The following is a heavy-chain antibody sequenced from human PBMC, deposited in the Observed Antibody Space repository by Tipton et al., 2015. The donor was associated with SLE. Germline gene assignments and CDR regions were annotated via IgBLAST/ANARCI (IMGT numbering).Heavy chain of an antibody. D-gene: IGHD3-16*01. CDR2: IKQDGSEK. V-gene: IGHV3-7*01. CDR3: ARLYLLGELWMSHFDY. J-gene: IGHJ4*02. Sequence: SLRLSCAASGFTFSSYWMSWVRQAPGKGLEWVANIKQDGSEKYYVDSVKGRFTISRDNAKNSLYLQMNSLRAEDTAVYYCARLYLLGELWMSHFDYWGQGTLVTVSS. CDR1: GFTFSSYW.